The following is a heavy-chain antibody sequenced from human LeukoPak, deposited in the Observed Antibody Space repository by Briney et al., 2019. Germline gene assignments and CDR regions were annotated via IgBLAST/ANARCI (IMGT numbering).Heavy chain of an antibody. CDR3: ARGFYGSGSYSQPSYYFDY. Sequence: PSGTLSLTCAVSGGSISSNNWWSWVRQPPGKGPEWIGEIYHSGSTDYNPSLESRVTISVDKSKNQFSLKLSPVTAADTAVYYCARGFYGSGSYSQPSYYFDYWGQGTLVTVSS. CDR1: GGSISSNNW. CDR2: IYHSGST. D-gene: IGHD3-10*01. J-gene: IGHJ4*02. V-gene: IGHV4-4*02.